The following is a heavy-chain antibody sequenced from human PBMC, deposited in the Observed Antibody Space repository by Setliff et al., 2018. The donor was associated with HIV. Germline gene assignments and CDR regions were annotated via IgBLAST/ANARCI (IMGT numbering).Heavy chain of an antibody. Sequence: SETLSLTCSVSGGSISSRSHYWGWIRQPPGKGLEWIGSIYYSGSTNYNPSLKSRVTISVDTSKNQFSLKLSSVTAADTAVYYCARPEYESSGRMTYWGQGTLVTVSS. CDR1: GGSISSRSHY. CDR3: ARPEYESSGRMTY. J-gene: IGHJ4*02. V-gene: IGHV4-39*07. D-gene: IGHD3-22*01. CDR2: IYYSGST.